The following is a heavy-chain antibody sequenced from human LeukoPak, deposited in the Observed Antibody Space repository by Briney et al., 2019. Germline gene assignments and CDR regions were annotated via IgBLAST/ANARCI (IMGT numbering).Heavy chain of an antibody. CDR2: INHSGST. V-gene: IGHV4-34*01. CDR3: ARVNGDYYHYYYMDV. D-gene: IGHD4-17*01. J-gene: IGHJ6*03. Sequence: SETLSLTYAVYGGSFSGYYWSWVRQPPGKGLEWIGEINHSGSTNYNPSLKSRVTISVDTSKNQFSLKLSSVTAADTAVYYCARVNGDYYHYYYMDVWGKGTTVTVSS. CDR1: GGSFSGYY.